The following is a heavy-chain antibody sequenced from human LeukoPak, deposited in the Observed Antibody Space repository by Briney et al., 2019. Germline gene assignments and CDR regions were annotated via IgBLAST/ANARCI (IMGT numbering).Heavy chain of an antibody. Sequence: GGSLRLSCAASGFTFSYYGMHWVRQAPGKGLEWVAFIRYDGNDKYYAESVKGRFTISRDTSKNTLHLHMNSLRAEDTAVYYCAKDLMRDRWFGESWGQGTLVTVSS. J-gene: IGHJ5*02. CDR1: GFTFSYYG. D-gene: IGHD3-10*01. CDR2: IRYDGNDK. V-gene: IGHV3-30*02. CDR3: AKDLMRDRWFGES.